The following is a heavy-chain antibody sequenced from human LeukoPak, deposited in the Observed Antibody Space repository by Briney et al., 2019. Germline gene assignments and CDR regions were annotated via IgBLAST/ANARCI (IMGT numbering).Heavy chain of an antibody. J-gene: IGHJ4*02. D-gene: IGHD3-3*01. CDR1: GGSISSSSYY. Sequence: SETLSLTCTVSGGSISSSSYYWGWIRQPPGKGLGWIGSIYYSGSTYYNPSLKSRVTISVDTSKNQFSLKLSSVTAADTAVYYCARHYDFWSGYLDYWGQGTLVTVSS. CDR3: ARHYDFWSGYLDY. CDR2: IYYSGST. V-gene: IGHV4-39*01.